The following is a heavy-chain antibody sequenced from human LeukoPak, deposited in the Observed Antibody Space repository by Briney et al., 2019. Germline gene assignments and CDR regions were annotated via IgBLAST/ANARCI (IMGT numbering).Heavy chain of an antibody. V-gene: IGHV3-23*01. CDR1: GFTFSSYA. D-gene: IGHD6-19*01. Sequence: GGSLRLSCAASGFTFSSYAMSWVRQAPGKGLEWVSAIRGSGGSTYYADSVKGRFTISRDNSKNTLYLQMNSPRAEDTAVYYCAKDEDGIAVAHFYYWGQGTLVTVSS. J-gene: IGHJ4*02. CDR2: IRGSGGST. CDR3: AKDEDGIAVAHFYY.